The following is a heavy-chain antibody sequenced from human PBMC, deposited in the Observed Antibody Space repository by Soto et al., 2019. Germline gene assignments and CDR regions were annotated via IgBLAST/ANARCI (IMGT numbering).Heavy chain of an antibody. Sequence: SETLSLTCTVSGGSISNFYWSWIRQPPGKGLEWIGYISYSGNTNYNPSLRSRVSISVDTSKNQLSLNLTSVTAADTAVYYCARAPMVLSRSYFDSWGQGTPVTVSS. CDR2: ISYSGNT. CDR3: ARAPMVLSRSYFDS. CDR1: GGSISNFY. V-gene: IGHV4-59*01. D-gene: IGHD2-8*01. J-gene: IGHJ4*02.